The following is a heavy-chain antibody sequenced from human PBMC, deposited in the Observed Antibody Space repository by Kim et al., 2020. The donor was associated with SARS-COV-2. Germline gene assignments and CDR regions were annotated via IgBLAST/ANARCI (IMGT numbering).Heavy chain of an antibody. V-gene: IGHV3-23*01. D-gene: IGHD3-10*01. CDR1: GFTLINYA. CDR3: ARAGGSGTHFPYFFDY. CDR2: ISETGGST. Sequence: GGSLRLSCAASGFTLINYAMSWVRQAPGKGPEWVSCISETGGSTYYADSVKGRFTVSRDNSKNMMYLQVSSLRVEDTAVYYCARAGGSGTHFPYFFDYWG. J-gene: IGHJ4*01.